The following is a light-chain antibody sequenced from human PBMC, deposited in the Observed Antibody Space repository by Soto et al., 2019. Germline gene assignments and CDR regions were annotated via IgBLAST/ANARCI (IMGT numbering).Light chain of an antibody. Sequence: QSVLTQPASVSGSPGQSITISCTGTSSDVGSYNLVSWYQQHPGKAPKLMIYEGSKRPSGVSNRFSGSKSGNTASLTISVPQAEDEADYYCCSYAGSSTWVFGGGTKLTVL. CDR1: SSDVGSYNL. CDR2: EGS. CDR3: CSYAGSSTWV. V-gene: IGLV2-23*01. J-gene: IGLJ3*02.